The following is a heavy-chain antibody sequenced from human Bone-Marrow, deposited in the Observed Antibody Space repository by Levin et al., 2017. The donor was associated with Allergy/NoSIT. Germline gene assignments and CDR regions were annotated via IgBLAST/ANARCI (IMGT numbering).Heavy chain of an antibody. D-gene: IGHD3-16*01. Sequence: NPGGSLRLSCKTSGSSFVTHSITWVRQVPGQGLEWMGRIIPMFGSANYAHSFQDRVTITADMSTTTVYMELSSLTSDDTAMYFCAFGSYGPSEYWGQGTLVTVSS. V-gene: IGHV1-69*06. J-gene: IGHJ4*02. CDR3: AFGSYGPSEY. CDR2: IIPMFGSA. CDR1: GSSFVTHS.